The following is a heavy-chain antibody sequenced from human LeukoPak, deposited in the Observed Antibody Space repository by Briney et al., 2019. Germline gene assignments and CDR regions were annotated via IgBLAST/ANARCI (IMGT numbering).Heavy chain of an antibody. CDR1: GGSVTSTNW. V-gene: IGHV4-4*02. J-gene: IGHJ4*02. CDR3: AREGGFYRPLDY. D-gene: IGHD3-3*01. CDR2: VHLDGRT. Sequence: SETLSLTCGVSGGSVTSTNWWTWVRQPPGKGLEWIGEVHLDGRTNYNPSLKSRLTMSVDLSGNHISLKLTSVTAADTAVYYCAREGGFYRPLDYSGQGTLVTVSS.